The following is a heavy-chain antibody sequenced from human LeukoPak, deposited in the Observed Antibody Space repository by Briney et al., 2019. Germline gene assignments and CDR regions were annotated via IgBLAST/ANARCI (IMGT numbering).Heavy chain of an antibody. CDR3: ARDALSPAAEDAFDI. CDR1: GFTFSTYG. CDR2: TRYDEKNQ. V-gene: IGHV3-30*02. J-gene: IGHJ3*02. Sequence: GGSLRLSCAASGFTFSTYGMHWVRQAPGKGLEWVAFTRYDEKNQYYADSVKGRFTISRDHAKNTLYLQMNSLRAEDTGVYYCARDALSPAAEDAFDIWGQGTMVTVSS. D-gene: IGHD2-2*01.